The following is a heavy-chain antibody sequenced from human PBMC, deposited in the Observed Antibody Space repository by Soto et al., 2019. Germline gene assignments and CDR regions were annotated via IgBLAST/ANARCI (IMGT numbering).Heavy chain of an antibody. J-gene: IGHJ4*02. D-gene: IGHD5-18*01. CDR2: ISGSGDIT. V-gene: IGHV3-23*01. CDR3: AKDRVQLWFPFHY. Sequence: EVQLLESGGGLVQPGGSLRLSCAASGFIFSSYAMSWVRQAPGKGLEWVAVISGSGDITKYADSVKGRFTISRDNSKNTLHLQMNSLRAEDTAVYYCAKDRVQLWFPFHYWGQGTLVTVSS. CDR1: GFIFSSYA.